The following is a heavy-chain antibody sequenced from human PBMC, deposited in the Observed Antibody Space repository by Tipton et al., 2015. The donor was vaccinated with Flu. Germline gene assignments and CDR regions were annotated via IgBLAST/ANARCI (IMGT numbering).Heavy chain of an antibody. Sequence: TLSLTCAVSGASISSTSYFWGWIRQPPGKGLEWIGTIYHNGGTYFKSSLRSRLSMAADTSKNQFSLKLNSVTAADTAVYYCARVGLLTVFGILIPNHLDPWGQGTLVTVSS. CDR1: GASISSTSYF. V-gene: IGHV4-39*07. J-gene: IGHJ5*02. CDR2: IYHNGGT. CDR3: ARVGLLTVFGILIPNHLDP. D-gene: IGHD3-3*01.